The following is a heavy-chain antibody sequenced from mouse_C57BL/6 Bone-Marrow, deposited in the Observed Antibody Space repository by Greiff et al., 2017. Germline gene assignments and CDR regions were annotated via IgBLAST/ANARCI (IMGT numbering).Heavy chain of an antibody. D-gene: IGHD2-4*01. CDR3: TRHDYDMG. CDR1: GYTFTDYE. CDR2: IDPETGGT. V-gene: IGHV1-15*01. J-gene: IGHJ2*01. Sequence: VKLQQSGAELVRPGASVTLSCKASGYTFTDYEMHWVKQTPVHGLEWIGAIDPETGGTAYNQKFKGKAILTADKSSSTAYMELRSLTSEDSAVYYCTRHDYDMGWGQGTTLTVSS.